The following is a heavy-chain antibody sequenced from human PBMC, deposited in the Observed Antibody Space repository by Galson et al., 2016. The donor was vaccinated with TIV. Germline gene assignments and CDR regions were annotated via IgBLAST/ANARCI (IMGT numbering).Heavy chain of an antibody. V-gene: IGHV1-8*01. Sequence: SVKVSCKASGYTFTSFDISWIRQAPGQRLEWMGWMSPSNRNTGYAQKFRGRITMTRHPSTTTVYMELSGLTSEDTAVYYCARGHYYDSSGYSFDFWGQGTLVTVSS. CDR3: ARGHYYDSSGYSFDF. CDR2: MSPSNRNT. CDR1: GYTFTSFD. J-gene: IGHJ4*02. D-gene: IGHD3-22*01.